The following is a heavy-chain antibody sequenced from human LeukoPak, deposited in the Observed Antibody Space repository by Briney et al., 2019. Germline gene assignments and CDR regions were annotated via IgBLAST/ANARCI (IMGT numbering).Heavy chain of an antibody. Sequence: PGKSLRLSCAASGFTFNNYGMHWVRQAPGKGLEWVAVISYDGRNKHYPDSVKGPFTISRDNSKNTLYLQMNSLRAEDTAVYYCARPYSSGWYGDFDYWGQGTLVTVSS. D-gene: IGHD6-19*01. CDR2: ISYDGRNK. J-gene: IGHJ4*02. CDR1: GFTFNNYG. V-gene: IGHV3-30*03. CDR3: ARPYSSGWYGDFDY.